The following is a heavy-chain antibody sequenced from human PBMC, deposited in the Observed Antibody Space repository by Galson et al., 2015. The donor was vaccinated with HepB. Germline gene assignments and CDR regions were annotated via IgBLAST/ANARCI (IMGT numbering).Heavy chain of an antibody. D-gene: IGHD2-2*01. V-gene: IGHV4-59*01. CDR2: IYYSGST. CDR3: ARERLSTDAFDI. Sequence: ETLSLTCTVSGGSISSYYWSWIRQPPGKGLEWIGYIYYSGSTNYNPSLKSRVTISVDTSKNQFSLKLSSVTAADTAVYYCARERLSTDAFDIWGQGTMVTVSS. CDR1: GGSISSYY. J-gene: IGHJ3*02.